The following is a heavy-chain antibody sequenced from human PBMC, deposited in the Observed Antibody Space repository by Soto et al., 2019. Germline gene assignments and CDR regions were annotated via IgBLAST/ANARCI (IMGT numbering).Heavy chain of an antibody. CDR1: GGSISSYY. D-gene: IGHD3-22*01. Sequence: QVQLQESGPGLVKPSETLSLTCTVSGGSISSYYWSWIRQPPGKGLEWIGYIYYSGRTNYNPSLKSRVTISVDPSKNQFSLKLSSVTAADTVVYYCARGYYDSSGHRGYDIWGQGTMVTVSS. J-gene: IGHJ3*02. CDR3: ARGYYDSSGHRGYDI. V-gene: IGHV4-59*01. CDR2: IYYSGRT.